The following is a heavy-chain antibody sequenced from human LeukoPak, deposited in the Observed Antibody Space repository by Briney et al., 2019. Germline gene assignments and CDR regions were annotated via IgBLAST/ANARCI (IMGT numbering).Heavy chain of an antibody. D-gene: IGHD3-3*01. CDR2: INHSGST. V-gene: IGHV4-34*01. Sequence: SETLSLTCAVYGGSFSGYYWSWIRQPPGKGLEWIGEINHSGSTNYNPSLKSRVTISVDTSKSQFSLKLSSVTAADTAVYYCARGDYDFWSGPYWFDPWGQGTLVTASS. J-gene: IGHJ5*02. CDR1: GGSFSGYY. CDR3: ARGDYDFWSGPYWFDP.